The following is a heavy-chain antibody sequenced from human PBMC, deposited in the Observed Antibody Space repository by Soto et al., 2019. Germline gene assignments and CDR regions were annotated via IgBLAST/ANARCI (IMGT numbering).Heavy chain of an antibody. Sequence: PGGSLRLSCAASGFTFSSYAMHWVRQAPGKGLEWVAVISYDGSNKYYADSVKGRFTISRDNSKNTLYLQMNSLRAEDTAVYYCARVGGMMIVVVNGLDYWGQGTLVTVSS. CDR1: GFTFSSYA. D-gene: IGHD3-22*01. CDR2: ISYDGSNK. V-gene: IGHV3-30-3*01. CDR3: ARVGGMMIVVVNGLDY. J-gene: IGHJ4*02.